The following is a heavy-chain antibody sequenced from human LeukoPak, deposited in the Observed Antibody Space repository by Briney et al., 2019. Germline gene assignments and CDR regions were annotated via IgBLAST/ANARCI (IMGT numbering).Heavy chain of an antibody. V-gene: IGHV3-53*01. CDR1: GFTLSSNY. J-gene: IGHJ6*02. D-gene: IGHD5-18*01. CDR3: AGFRTGLWFGMDV. Sequence: GGSLRLSCAASGFTLSSNYMSWVRQAPGKGLEGVSVIYSGGSTYYADSVKGRFTISRDNSKNTLYLQMNSLRAEDTAVYYCAGFRTGLWFGMDVWGQGTTVTVSS. CDR2: IYSGGST.